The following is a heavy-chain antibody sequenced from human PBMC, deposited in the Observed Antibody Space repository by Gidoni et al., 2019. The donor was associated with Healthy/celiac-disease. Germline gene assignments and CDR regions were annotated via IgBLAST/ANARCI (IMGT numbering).Heavy chain of an antibody. J-gene: IGHJ4*02. CDR1: GGSISSSSYY. Sequence: QLQLQESGPGLVKPSETLSLTCTVSGGSISSSSYYWGWIRQPPGKGLEWIGSIYYSGSTYYKPSLKSRVTISVDTSKNQFSLKLSSVTAADTAVYYCARYAIAAAADGYWGQGTLVTVSS. D-gene: IGHD6-13*01. V-gene: IGHV4-39*01. CDR2: IYYSGST. CDR3: ARYAIAAAADGY.